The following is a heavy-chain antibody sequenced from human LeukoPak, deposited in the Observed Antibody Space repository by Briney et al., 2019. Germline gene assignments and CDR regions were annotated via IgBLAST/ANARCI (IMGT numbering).Heavy chain of an antibody. J-gene: IGHJ3*02. V-gene: IGHV3-20*04. D-gene: IGHD1-26*01. Sequence: PGGSLRLSCAASGFIFDDYGMTWVRQAPGKGLEWVSGINFNGGSTGYADSVKGRFTISRDNAKNSLYLQMNSLRAEDTAVYYCARVRGGSGRSYAADAFDIWGQGTMVTVSS. CDR2: INFNGGST. CDR3: ARVRGGSGRSYAADAFDI. CDR1: GFIFDDYG.